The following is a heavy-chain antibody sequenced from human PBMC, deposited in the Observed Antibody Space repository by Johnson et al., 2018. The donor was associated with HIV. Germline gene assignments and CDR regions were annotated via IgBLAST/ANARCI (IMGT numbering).Heavy chain of an antibody. Sequence: VQLVESGGGVVRPGGSLRLSCAASGFTFDDHGMSWVRQAPGKGLEWVSDISGRGGNTYYADSVKGRFTISRANSKNPLYLQMNSLRAEDTAVYYCAKVPPGRGFDAFDIWGQGTMVTVSS. CDR1: GFTFDDHG. J-gene: IGHJ3*02. CDR3: AKVPPGRGFDAFDI. V-gene: IGHV3-23*04. CDR2: ISGRGGNT.